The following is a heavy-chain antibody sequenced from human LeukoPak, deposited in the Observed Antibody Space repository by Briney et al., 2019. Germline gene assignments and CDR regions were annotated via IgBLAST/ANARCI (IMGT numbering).Heavy chain of an antibody. CDR3: ARSSGSLVVYWFDP. CDR2: IYYSGST. CDR1: GGSISSSSYY. D-gene: IGHD1-26*01. V-gene: IGHV4-39*07. Sequence: SETLSLTCTVSGGSISSSSYYWGWIRQPPGKGLEWIGSIYYSGSTYYNPSLKSRVTISVDTSKNQFSLKLSSVTAADTAVYYCARSSGSLVVYWFDPWGQGTLVTVSS. J-gene: IGHJ5*02.